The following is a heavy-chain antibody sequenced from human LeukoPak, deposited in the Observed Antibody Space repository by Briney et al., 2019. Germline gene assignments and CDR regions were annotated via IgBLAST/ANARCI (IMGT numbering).Heavy chain of an antibody. CDR3: ARGLGGTGARYFDY. CDR1: GFTFSDYY. Sequence: GGSLRLSCAASGFTFSDYYMDWVRQAPGKGLEWVGRIRNKANSHTTEYAASVKGRFTISRDDSKNSLYLQMNSLKPDDTAVYYCARGLGGTGARYFDYWGQGTLVTVSS. J-gene: IGHJ4*02. CDR2: IRNKANSHTT. V-gene: IGHV3-72*01. D-gene: IGHD3/OR15-3a*01.